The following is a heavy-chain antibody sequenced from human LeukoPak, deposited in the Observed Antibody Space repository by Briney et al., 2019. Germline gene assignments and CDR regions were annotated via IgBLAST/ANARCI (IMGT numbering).Heavy chain of an antibody. CDR2: IYYSGST. V-gene: IGHV4-30-4*08. CDR3: ATIRGGYDIGWFDP. Sequence: PSETLSLTCTVSGGSISSGDYYWSWIRQPPGKGLEWIGYIYYSGSTYYNPSLKSRVTISVDTSKNQFSLKLSSVTAADTAVYYCATIRGGYDIGWFDPWGQGTLVTVSS. J-gene: IGHJ5*02. CDR1: GGSISSGDYY. D-gene: IGHD5-12*01.